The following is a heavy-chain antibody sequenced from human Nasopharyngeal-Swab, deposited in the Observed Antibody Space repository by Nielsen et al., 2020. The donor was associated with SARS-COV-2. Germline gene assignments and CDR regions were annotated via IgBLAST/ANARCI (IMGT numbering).Heavy chain of an antibody. D-gene: IGHD1-26*01. V-gene: IGHV3-33*08. CDR1: GFTFSGYC. J-gene: IGHJ2*01. CDR3: ARDRLLGPTPSNWYFDL. Sequence: GESLKISCATSGFTFSGYCMHWARQAPGKGLEWVALIWYDGSNKLYADSVKGRFTISRDQSKNSLYLLMNSLTAEDTAVYYCARDRLLGPTPSNWYFDLWGRGTLVTVSS. CDR2: IWYDGSNK.